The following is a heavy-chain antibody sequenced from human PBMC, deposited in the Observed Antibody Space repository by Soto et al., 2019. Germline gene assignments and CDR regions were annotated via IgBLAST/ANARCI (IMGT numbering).Heavy chain of an antibody. CDR2: ISGSGGST. CDR3: AKRSAFDI. V-gene: IGHV3-23*01. CDR1: GFSLSSYA. Sequence: QSGGSLRLSCAASGFSLSSYAMSWVRQAPGKGLEWVSTISGSGGSTYYADSVKGRFTISRDNSKKTLYLQMNSLRAEDTAVYYCAKRSAFDIWGQGTMVTVSS. J-gene: IGHJ3*02.